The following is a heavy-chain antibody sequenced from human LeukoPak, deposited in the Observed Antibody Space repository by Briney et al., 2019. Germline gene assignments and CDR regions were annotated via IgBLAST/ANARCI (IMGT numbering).Heavy chain of an antibody. CDR3: AREGAHCSSTSCQRAFDI. D-gene: IGHD2-2*01. CDR2: ISTYNGNT. Sequence: ASVKVSCKASGYTFTSYGISWVRQAPGQGLERIGWISTYNGNTNYAQKLQGRVTMTTDTSTSTAYMELRSLRSDDTAVYYCAREGAHCSSTSCQRAFDIWGQGTMVTVSS. V-gene: IGHV1-18*01. CDR1: GYTFTSYG. J-gene: IGHJ3*02.